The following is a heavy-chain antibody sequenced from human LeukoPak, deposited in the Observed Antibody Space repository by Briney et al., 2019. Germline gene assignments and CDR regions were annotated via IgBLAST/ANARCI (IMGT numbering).Heavy chain of an antibody. J-gene: IGHJ5*02. CDR3: AKGSSGYFADL. V-gene: IGHV3-23*01. D-gene: IGHD3-22*01. Sequence: GGSLRLSCAASGFIFNNYGLIWVRQAPGKGLEWVSAISNDGGGTQYADFVEGRFTISRDNSKNTLFLQMSSLRAEDTALYYCAKGSSGYFADLWGQGTPVTVSS. CDR2: ISNDGGGT. CDR1: GFIFNNYG.